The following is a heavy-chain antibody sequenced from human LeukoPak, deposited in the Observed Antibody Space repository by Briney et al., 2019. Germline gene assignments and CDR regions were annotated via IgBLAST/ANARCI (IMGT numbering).Heavy chain of an antibody. J-gene: IGHJ4*02. CDR1: GFSLSTSGAG. D-gene: IGHD1-14*01. CDR2: VFWNDDK. V-gene: IGHV2-5*01. CDR3: VKRGVPEGGLTPFPY. Sequence: SGPTLVNPTQTLTLTCTFSGFSLSTSGAGVGWIRQSPGKALEWLALVFWNDDKRYSPSLKSRLTITKDTSKNQVVLTMTNMDLGDTPTFSFVKRGVPEGGLTPFPYGGQGTRVPVPS.